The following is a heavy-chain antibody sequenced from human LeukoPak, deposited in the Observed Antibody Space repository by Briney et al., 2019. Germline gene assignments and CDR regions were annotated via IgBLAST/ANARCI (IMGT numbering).Heavy chain of an antibody. V-gene: IGHV5-51*01. J-gene: IGHJ3*02. Sequence: GESLKISCQGSGYSFPSYWIGWVRQNPGKGLEWIGIILPGVSDSKYSPSFQGQVTNSADKSISTAYQQLSSLTASETAMYYCAREDYGDYRDDGAFDMWGQGTMVTVSS. CDR3: AREDYGDYRDDGAFDM. D-gene: IGHD4-17*01. CDR1: GYSFPSYW. CDR2: ILPGVSDS.